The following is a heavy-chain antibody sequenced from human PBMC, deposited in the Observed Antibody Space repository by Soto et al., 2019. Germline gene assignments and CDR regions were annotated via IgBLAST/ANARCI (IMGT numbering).Heavy chain of an antibody. CDR3: ARHVLDSTQRYFDWLSLTSSSYYGRXV. CDR2: IYYSGST. V-gene: IGHV4-39*01. J-gene: IGHJ6*02. Sequence: PTETLSLTCTVSGGSISSSSYYWGWIRQPPGKGLEWIGSIYYSGSTYYNPSLKSRVTIYVDTSKNQFSMKLSSVTAADTAVYYCARHVLDSTQRYFDWLSLTSSSYYGRXVRGQGTKGTVS. CDR1: GGSISSSSYY. D-gene: IGHD3-9*01.